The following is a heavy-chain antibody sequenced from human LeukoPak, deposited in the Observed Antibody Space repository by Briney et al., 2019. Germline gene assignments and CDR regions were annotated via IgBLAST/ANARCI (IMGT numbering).Heavy chain of an antibody. CDR1: GGSISSGGYY. CDR3: ARDSRRVRGVDY. J-gene: IGHJ4*02. D-gene: IGHD3-10*02. Sequence: SETLSLTCTVSGGSISSGGYYWSWLRQHPGKGLEWIGYIYYSGSTYYNPSLKSRVTISVDTSKNQFSLKLSSVTAADTAVYYCARDSRRVRGVDYWGQGTLVTVSS. V-gene: IGHV4-31*03. CDR2: IYYSGST.